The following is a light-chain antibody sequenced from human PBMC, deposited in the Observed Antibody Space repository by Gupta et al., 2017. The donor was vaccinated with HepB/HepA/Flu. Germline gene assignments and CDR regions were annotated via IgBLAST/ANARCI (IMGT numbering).Light chain of an antibody. CDR3: GQEDSRAT. V-gene: IGKV4-1*01. Sequence: DIVMTQSPESLAVSLGERATINCKSSQSVLHSSNSKNYLAWYQQQPGQPPKLLIYWASTREYRVPDRFSGRGSVTDLTLTRMSRQAEDVAVYNGGQEDSRATFGQGTXVEIK. J-gene: IGKJ1*01. CDR1: QSVLHSSNSKNY. CDR2: WAS.